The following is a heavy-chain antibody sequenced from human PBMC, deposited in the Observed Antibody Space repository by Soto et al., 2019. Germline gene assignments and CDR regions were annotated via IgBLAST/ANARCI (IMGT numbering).Heavy chain of an antibody. CDR1: GFTFTSSA. Sequence: SVKVSCKASGFTFTSSAVQWVRQARGQRLEWIGWIVVGSGNTNYAQKFQERVTITRDMSTSTAYMELSSLRSEDTAVYYCAAKPHSYYYDSSGYYAFDLLGQGTMVTVSS. D-gene: IGHD3-22*01. CDR3: AAKPHSYYYDSSGYYAFDL. CDR2: IVVGSGNT. V-gene: IGHV1-58*01. J-gene: IGHJ3*01.